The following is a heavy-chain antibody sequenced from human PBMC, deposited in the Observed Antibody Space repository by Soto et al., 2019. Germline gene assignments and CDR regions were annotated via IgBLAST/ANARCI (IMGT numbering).Heavy chain of an antibody. CDR1: GFTFSTYW. V-gene: IGHV3-74*01. CDR2: INSDGSGT. D-gene: IGHD3-10*01. J-gene: IGHJ1*01. CDR3: TRDSWGVHH. Sequence: GGSLRLSCAASGFTFSTYWMHWVRQAPGKGLVWISHINSDGSGTTYADSVKGRSTISRDNAKNTLYLQMNSLRAEDTAVYYCTRDSWGVHHWGQGTLVTVSS.